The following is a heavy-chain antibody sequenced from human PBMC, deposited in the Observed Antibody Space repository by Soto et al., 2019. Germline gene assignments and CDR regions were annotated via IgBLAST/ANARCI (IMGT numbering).Heavy chain of an antibody. Sequence: ASVKVSCKASGGTFSSYDINWVRQATGQGLEWMGWMNPNSGNTGYAQKFQGRVTMTRNTSISTAYMELSSLRSEDTAVYYCARVSYYDFWSGPRARFDYWGQGTLVTVSS. V-gene: IGHV1-8*02. J-gene: IGHJ4*02. CDR2: MNPNSGNT. CDR1: GGTFSSYD. D-gene: IGHD3-3*01. CDR3: ARVSYYDFWSGPRARFDY.